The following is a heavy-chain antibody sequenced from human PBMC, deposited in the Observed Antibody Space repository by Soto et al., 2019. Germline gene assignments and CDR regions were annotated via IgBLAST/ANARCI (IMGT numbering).Heavy chain of an antibody. CDR3: ARGETYLGV. CDR2: IIPIFDSR. J-gene: IGHJ6*02. CDR1: RDTFSKYA. D-gene: IGHD3-16*01. Sequence: QVQLVQSGAEVQKPGSSVKVSCKASRDTFSKYAFNWVRQAPGQGLEWMGWIIPIFDSRNYAKKFQGRVTITADESTSTAYMELRSLRFEDTAVYYCARGETYLGVWGQGTTVTVSS. V-gene: IGHV1-69*01.